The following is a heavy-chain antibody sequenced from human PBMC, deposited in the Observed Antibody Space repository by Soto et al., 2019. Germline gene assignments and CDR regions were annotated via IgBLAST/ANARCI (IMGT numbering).Heavy chain of an antibody. CDR2: IYSSGST. CDR3: ARRADYYCYFEN. D-gene: IGHD3-10*01. CDR1: GGSINRSF. Sequence: QVQLQESGPGLVKPSETLSLTCSVAGGSINRSFWSWLRQSPGKGLEWIGYIYSSGSTSYNPSLKSRVTMPVDASNDQFYLNLRSVTAADTAVYYCARRADYYCYFENWGQGTLVTVSA. V-gene: IGHV4-4*08. J-gene: IGHJ4*02.